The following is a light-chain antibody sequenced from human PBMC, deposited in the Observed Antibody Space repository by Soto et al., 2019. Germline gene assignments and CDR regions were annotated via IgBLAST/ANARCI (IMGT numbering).Light chain of an antibody. J-gene: IGKJ5*01. V-gene: IGKV1-6*01. Sequence: AIQVTQTPSSLSASVGDRVTLTCRASQGIRNDLGWYQQKPGKAPKLLIYAASSLQSGVPSRFSGSGSGTDFTLTISSLQPEDFATYYCLQDYNYPITFGQGTRLEIK. CDR2: AAS. CDR1: QGIRND. CDR3: LQDYNYPIT.